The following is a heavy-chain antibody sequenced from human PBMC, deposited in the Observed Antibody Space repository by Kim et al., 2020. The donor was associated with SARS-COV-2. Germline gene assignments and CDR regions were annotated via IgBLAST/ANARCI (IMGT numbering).Heavy chain of an antibody. J-gene: IGHJ3*02. CDR3: ARDHQIAVAGLDAFDI. Sequence: KFQGRVTMTRYTSTSTVYMELSSLRSEDTAVYYCARDHQIAVAGLDAFDIWGQGTMVTVSS. V-gene: IGHV1-46*01. D-gene: IGHD6-19*01.